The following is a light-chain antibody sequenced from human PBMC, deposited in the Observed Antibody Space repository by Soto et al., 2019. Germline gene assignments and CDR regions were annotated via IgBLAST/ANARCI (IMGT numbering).Light chain of an antibody. CDR2: EVS. CDR3: SSFTTSSTYL. J-gene: IGLJ1*01. Sequence: QSALTQPASVSGSPGQSITISCAGTSSDFGGYDYVSWYQHHPGKAPKLMIYEVSYRASGVSNRFSGSKSGNTASLTISGLQAEDEADYYCSSFTTSSTYLFGTGTKLTVL. CDR1: SSDFGGYDY. V-gene: IGLV2-14*01.